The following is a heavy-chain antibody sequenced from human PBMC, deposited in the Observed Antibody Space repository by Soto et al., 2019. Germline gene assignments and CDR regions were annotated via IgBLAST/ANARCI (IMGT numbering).Heavy chain of an antibody. D-gene: IGHD1-26*01. CDR2: VDASGNT. J-gene: IGHJ5*02. Sequence: QVQLQESGPGLVKASETLSLSCTVSGHSISADYWSWIRQPAGKRLEWIWRVDASGNTNYNPSLKSRFTMSVETSKKQYFLKVRSVTAADTAMYFCARDVGGSVVPHWFDTCGQGALVTVSS. CDR3: ARDVGGSVVPHWFDT. CDR1: GHSISADY. V-gene: IGHV4-4*07.